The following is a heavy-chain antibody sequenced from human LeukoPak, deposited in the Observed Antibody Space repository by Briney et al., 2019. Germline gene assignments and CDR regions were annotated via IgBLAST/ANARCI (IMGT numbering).Heavy chain of an antibody. Sequence: GGSPRLSCAASGFTFSNYYMSWIRQAPGKGLEWVSYISSSGSTIYYADSVKGRFTISRDNAKNPLYLQMNSLRAEDTAVYYCARYSSSWYYYYGMDVWGQGTTVTVSS. V-gene: IGHV3-11*01. CDR1: GFTFSNYY. CDR3: ARYSSSWYYYYGMDV. D-gene: IGHD6-13*01. J-gene: IGHJ6*02. CDR2: ISSSGSTI.